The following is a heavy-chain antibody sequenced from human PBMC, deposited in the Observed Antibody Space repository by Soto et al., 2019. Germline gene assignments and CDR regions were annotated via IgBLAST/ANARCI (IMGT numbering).Heavy chain of an antibody. CDR1: GFTFSSYA. J-gene: IGHJ6*02. CDR2: ISSSGGST. Sequence: GESLKISCAASGFTFSSYAMSWVRQAPGKGLEWVSAISSSGGSTYYADSVKGRFTISRDNSKNTLYLQMNSLRAEDTAVYYCAKLPSLTDAYYYYYGMDVWGQGTTVTVAS. CDR3: AKLPSLTDAYYYYYGMDV. V-gene: IGHV3-23*01.